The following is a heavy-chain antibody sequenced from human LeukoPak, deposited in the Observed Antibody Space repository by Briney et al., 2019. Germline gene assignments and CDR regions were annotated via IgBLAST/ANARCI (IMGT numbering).Heavy chain of an antibody. Sequence: SETLSLTCTVSGGSISSYYWSWIRQPPVKGLEWIGYIYYSGSTNYNPSLKSRVTISVDTSKNQFSLKLSFVTAADTAVYYCARHPTYSSGCDYWGQGTLVTVSS. CDR2: IYYSGST. CDR1: GGSISSYY. CDR3: ARHPTYSSGCDY. D-gene: IGHD6-19*01. V-gene: IGHV4-59*08. J-gene: IGHJ4*02.